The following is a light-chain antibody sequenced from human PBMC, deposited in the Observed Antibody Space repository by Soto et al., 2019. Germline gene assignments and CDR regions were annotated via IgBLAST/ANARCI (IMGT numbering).Light chain of an antibody. CDR2: SAS. Sequence: EIVMAQSPATLSVSPGETATLSCRASQRVGINLAWYQQKPGQAPRLLIYSASTRASGIPDRFSGSGSGTDFTLTISRLAPEDFAVYYCQQYGSLVWTFGQGTKVDIK. CDR1: QRVGIN. V-gene: IGKV3-15*01. J-gene: IGKJ1*01. CDR3: QQYGSLVWT.